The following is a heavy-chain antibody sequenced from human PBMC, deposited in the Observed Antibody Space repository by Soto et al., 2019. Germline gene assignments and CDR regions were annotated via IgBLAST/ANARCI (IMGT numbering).Heavy chain of an antibody. Sequence: QVQLVQSGAEVKKPGSSVKVSCKASRGTFSRYAISWVRQAPGQGLEWMGGIIPLYGTTNYAQKFQGRVTINADXXTXIXXLELSSLRSEDTAIYYCATEGDAGIAAAGTAWFDRWGQGSLVTVSS. CDR3: ATEGDAGIAAAGTAWFDR. V-gene: IGHV1-69*12. D-gene: IGHD6-13*01. J-gene: IGHJ5*02. CDR2: IIPLYGTT. CDR1: RGTFSRYA.